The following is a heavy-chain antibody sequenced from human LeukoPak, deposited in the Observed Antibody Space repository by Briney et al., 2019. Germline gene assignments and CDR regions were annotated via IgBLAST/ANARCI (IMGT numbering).Heavy chain of an antibody. V-gene: IGHV3-30-3*01. CDR2: ISYDGSNK. CDR1: GFTFSSSA. Sequence: PGGSLRLSCAASGFTFSSSAMHWVRQAPDKGLEWVAVISYDGSNKYYADSVKGRFTISRDNSKNTLYLQMNSLRADDTAVYYCARLNYYDSSGYYSPADYWGQGTLVTVSS. CDR3: ARLNYYDSSGYYSPADY. J-gene: IGHJ4*02. D-gene: IGHD3-22*01.